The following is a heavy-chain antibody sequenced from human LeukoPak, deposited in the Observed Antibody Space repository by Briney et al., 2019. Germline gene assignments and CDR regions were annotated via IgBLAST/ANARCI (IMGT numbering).Heavy chain of an antibody. V-gene: IGHV3-30-3*01. Sequence: PGRSLRLSCAASGITFSSYAMYWVRQAPGKGLEWVAVISYDGSNKYYADSVKGRFTISRDNSKNMLYLQMNSLRAEDTAVYYCARDIAAEGYFDYWGQGTLVTVSS. CDR3: ARDIAAEGYFDY. CDR1: GITFSSYA. CDR2: ISYDGSNK. J-gene: IGHJ4*02. D-gene: IGHD6-13*01.